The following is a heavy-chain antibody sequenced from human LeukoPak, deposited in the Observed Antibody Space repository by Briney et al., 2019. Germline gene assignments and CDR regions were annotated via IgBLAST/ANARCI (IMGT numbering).Heavy chain of an antibody. D-gene: IGHD3-10*01. CDR2: IIPIFGTA. J-gene: IGHJ6*03. CDR3: ARGASYYYGSGSYWPLYYYYYMDV. CDR1: GYTFTSYG. V-gene: IGHV1-69*13. Sequence: ASVKVSCKASGYTFTSYGISWVRQAPGQGLEWMGGIIPIFGTANYAQKFQGRVTITADESTSTAYMELSSLRSEDTAVYYCARGASYYYGSGSYWPLYYYYYMDVWGKGTTVTISS.